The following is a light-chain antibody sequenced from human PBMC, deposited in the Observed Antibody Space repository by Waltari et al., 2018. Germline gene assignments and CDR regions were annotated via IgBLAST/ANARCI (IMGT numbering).Light chain of an antibody. V-gene: IGKV3-20*01. CDR2: GAS. CDR1: QRVSSSY. Sequence: EIVLTQSPGPLSLSPGERATLSCRASQRVSSSYLSWYQQKPGQPPRLLIYGASSRATGIPDRFSGSGSGTDFTLTISRLEPEDFAVYYCQQYGSSPPRTFGQGTKVEIK. CDR3: QQYGSSPPRT. J-gene: IGKJ1*01.